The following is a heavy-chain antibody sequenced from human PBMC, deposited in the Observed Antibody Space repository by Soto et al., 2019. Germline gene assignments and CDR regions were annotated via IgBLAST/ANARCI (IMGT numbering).Heavy chain of an antibody. CDR2: ISWNSAGI. V-gene: IGHV3-9*01. D-gene: IGHD6-25*01. CDR3: VREISRPISGHCPSIGCFAHDGFDI. Sequence: EEQLVESGGDLVQPGRSLRLSCTASGFTFQDYSMHWVRQIPGKGLEWVSGISWNSAGIGYADSAQARFTISRDNAKNSLHLQMTSLRADDTALYFCVREISRPISGHCPSIGCFAHDGFDIWGQGTMVTVSS. CDR1: GFTFQDYS. J-gene: IGHJ3*02.